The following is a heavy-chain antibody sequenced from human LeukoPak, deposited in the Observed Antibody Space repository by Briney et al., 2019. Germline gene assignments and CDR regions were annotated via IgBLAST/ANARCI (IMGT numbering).Heavy chain of an antibody. Sequence: GGSLRLSCAAPGFTFSSYSMNWVRQAPGKGLEWVANMNPDGSDKKYVDSVKGRFTISRDNAKNSLYLQMNSLRVEDTAVYYCARDAYDYASESWGQGTLVTVSS. CDR3: ARDAYDYASES. D-gene: IGHD2-2*01. J-gene: IGHJ5*02. CDR1: GFTFSSYS. CDR2: MNPDGSDK. V-gene: IGHV3-7*01.